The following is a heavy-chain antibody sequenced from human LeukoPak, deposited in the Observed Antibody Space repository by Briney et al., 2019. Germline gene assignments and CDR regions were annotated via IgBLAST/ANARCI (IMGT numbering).Heavy chain of an antibody. J-gene: IGHJ6*03. Sequence: SETLSLTCTVSGYSISSGFYWGWIRQPPGKGLECIGSIYHSGSTYYNPSLKSRVTISVDTSKNQFSLNLSSVTAADTALYYCARDQEFYGYSRNYYYYYMDVWGKGTTVTVSS. CDR3: ARDQEFYGYSRNYYYYYMDV. D-gene: IGHD5-18*01. CDR2: IYHSGST. V-gene: IGHV4-38-2*02. CDR1: GYSISSGFY.